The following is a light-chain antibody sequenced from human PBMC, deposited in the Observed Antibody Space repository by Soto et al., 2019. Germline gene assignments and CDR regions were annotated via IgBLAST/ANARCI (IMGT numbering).Light chain of an antibody. V-gene: IGLV2-23*01. CDR2: EGT. CDR3: CSYAGSSTLV. CDR1: SSDVGSYNL. J-gene: IGLJ2*01. Sequence: QLVLTQPASMSGSPGQSITISCTGTSSDVGSYNLVSWYQHHPGKAPKLMIYEGTKRPSGLSNRFSGSKSGNTASLTISGLQAEDEADYYCCSYAGSSTLVFGGGTQLTVL.